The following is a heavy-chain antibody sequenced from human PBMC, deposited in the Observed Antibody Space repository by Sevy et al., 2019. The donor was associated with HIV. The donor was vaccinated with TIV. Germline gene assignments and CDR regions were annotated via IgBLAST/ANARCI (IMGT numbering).Heavy chain of an antibody. Sequence: GGSLRLSCVASGFTFSNAWMSWVRQAPGKGLEWVGRIKSKTDGGTTDYAAPVKGRLTIPRDDSKNTLYLQMNSLKTEDTAVYYCTAIVVVPAELWGQGTLVTVSS. CDR3: TAIVVVPAEL. D-gene: IGHD2-2*01. V-gene: IGHV3-15*01. CDR2: IKSKTDGGTT. J-gene: IGHJ4*02. CDR1: GFTFSNAW.